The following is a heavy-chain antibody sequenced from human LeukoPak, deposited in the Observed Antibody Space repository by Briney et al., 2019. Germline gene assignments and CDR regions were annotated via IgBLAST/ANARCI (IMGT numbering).Heavy chain of an antibody. J-gene: IGHJ6*03. CDR3: ARKARYYYYMDV. V-gene: IGHV4-34*01. Sequence: SETLSLTCAVYGGCFSGYYWSWIRQPPGKGLEWIGEINHSGSTNYNPSLKSRVTISVDTSKNQFSLKLSSVTAADTAVYYCARKARYYYYMDVWGKGTTVTISS. CDR2: INHSGST. CDR1: GGCFSGYY.